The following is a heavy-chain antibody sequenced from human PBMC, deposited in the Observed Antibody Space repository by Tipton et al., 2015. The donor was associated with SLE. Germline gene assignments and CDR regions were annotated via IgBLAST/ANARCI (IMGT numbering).Heavy chain of an antibody. CDR3: ARDADYSKVLDY. CDR1: GGSISSGSYY. J-gene: IGHJ4*02. V-gene: IGHV4-61*02. CDR2: TYTSGST. Sequence: TLSLTCTVSGGSISSGSYYWSWIRQPAGKGLEWIGRTYTSGSTNYNPSLKSRVTISVDTSKNQFSLKLSSVTAADTAVYYCARDADYSKVLDYWGQGTLVTVSS. D-gene: IGHD4-11*01.